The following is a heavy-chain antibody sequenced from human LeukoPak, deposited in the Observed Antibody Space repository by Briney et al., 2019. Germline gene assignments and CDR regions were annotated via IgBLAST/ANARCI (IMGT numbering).Heavy chain of an antibody. D-gene: IGHD5-18*01. CDR1: GYPFNNYD. Sequence: GASVKVSCKASGYPFNNYDINWVRQATGQGLEWMGWTNPHSGKTGYAQNFQGRVTMTRDTSISTAYMELSSLRSEDTAVYYCARTGIQLWLESDYWGQGTLVTVSS. CDR2: TNPHSGKT. V-gene: IGHV1-8*01. CDR3: ARTGIQLWLESDY. J-gene: IGHJ4*02.